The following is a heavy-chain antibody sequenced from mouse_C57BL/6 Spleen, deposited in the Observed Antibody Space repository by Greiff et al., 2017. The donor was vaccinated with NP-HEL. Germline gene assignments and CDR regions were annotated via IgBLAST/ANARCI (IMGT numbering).Heavy chain of an antibody. CDR1: GFTFSDYG. CDR3: ARHEGYNYAMDY. D-gene: IGHD3-1*01. Sequence: DVKLVESGGGLVQPGGSLKLSCAASGFTFSDYGMAWVRQAPRKGPEWVAFISNLAYSIYYADTVTGRFTIPRGNAKNTLYLEMNNLRSEDTAMYYCARHEGYNYAMDYWGQGTSVTVSS. CDR2: ISNLAYSI. J-gene: IGHJ4*01. V-gene: IGHV5-15*01.